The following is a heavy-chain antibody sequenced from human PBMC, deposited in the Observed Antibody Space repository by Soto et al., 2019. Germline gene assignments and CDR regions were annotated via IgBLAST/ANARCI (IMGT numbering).Heavy chain of an antibody. D-gene: IGHD6-19*01. CDR1: GYTLTELS. J-gene: IGHJ4*02. V-gene: IGHV1-24*01. Sequence: ASVKVSCKVSGYTLTELSMHWVRQAPGKGLEWMGGFDPEDGETIYAQKFQGRVTMTEDTSTDTAYMELSSLRSEDTAVYYCATEGIEVAGKVSTFDYWGQGTLVTVS. CDR3: ATEGIEVAGKVSTFDY. CDR2: FDPEDGET.